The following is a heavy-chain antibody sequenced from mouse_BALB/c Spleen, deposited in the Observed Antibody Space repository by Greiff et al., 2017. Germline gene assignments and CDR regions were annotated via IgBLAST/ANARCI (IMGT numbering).Heavy chain of an antibody. CDR2: IDPSDSYT. CDR1: GYTFTSYW. CDR3: TRGEGSFYFDY. V-gene: IGHV1S127*01. D-gene: IGHD1-1*01. Sequence: QVQLQQPGAELVKPGASVKMSCKASGYTFTSYWMHWVKQRPGQGLEWIGVIDPSDSYTSYNQKFKGKATLTVDTSSSTAYMQLGSLTSEDSAVYYCTRGEGSFYFDYWGQGTTLTVSS. J-gene: IGHJ2*01.